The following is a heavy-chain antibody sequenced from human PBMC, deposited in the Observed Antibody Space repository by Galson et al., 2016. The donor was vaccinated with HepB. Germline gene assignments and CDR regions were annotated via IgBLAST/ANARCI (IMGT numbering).Heavy chain of an antibody. D-gene: IGHD5-18*01. CDR1: GFTFSTYW. V-gene: IGHV3-74*03. J-gene: IGHJ4*02. CDR2: ISSDGSST. CDR3: ERDGDTAMLTANYYFDY. Sequence: SLRLSCAASGFTFSTYWVHWVRQAPGKGLVWVSRISSDGSSTTYADSVKGRFTISRDNAKNSLYLQMDSLRAEDTAVYYCERDGDTAMLTANYYFDYWGQGTLVTVSS.